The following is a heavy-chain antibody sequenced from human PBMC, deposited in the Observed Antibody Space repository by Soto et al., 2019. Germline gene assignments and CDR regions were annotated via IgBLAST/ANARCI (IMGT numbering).Heavy chain of an antibody. Sequence: PSETLSLTCTVSGGSISSYYWSWIRQPPGKGLEWIGYIYYSGSTNYNPSLKSRVTISVDTSKNQFSLKLSSVTAADTAVYYCARSPGLVNWFDPWGQGTLVTVSS. D-gene: IGHD6-19*01. CDR3: ARSPGLVNWFDP. V-gene: IGHV4-59*01. CDR2: IYYSGST. CDR1: GGSISSYY. J-gene: IGHJ5*02.